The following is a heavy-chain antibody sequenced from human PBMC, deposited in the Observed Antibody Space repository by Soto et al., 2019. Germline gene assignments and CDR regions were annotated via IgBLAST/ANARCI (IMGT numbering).Heavy chain of an antibody. V-gene: IGHV3-30*03. Sequence: QVQLVESGGGVVQPGRSLRLSCAASGFTFSSYGMHWVRQAPGKGLEWVAVISYDGSNKYYADSVKGRFTISRDNSKNTLYLQMNSLRAEDTAVYYCATAAAGPNYWGQGTLVTVSS. CDR2: ISYDGSNK. D-gene: IGHD6-13*01. CDR1: GFTFSSYG. J-gene: IGHJ4*02. CDR3: ATAAAGPNY.